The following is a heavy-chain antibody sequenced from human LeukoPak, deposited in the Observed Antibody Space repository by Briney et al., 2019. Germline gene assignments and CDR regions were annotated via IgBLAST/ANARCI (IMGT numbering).Heavy chain of an antibody. Sequence: GASVKVSCKASGGTFSSYAISWVRQAPGQGLEWMGGIIPIFGTANYAQKFQGRVTITADESTSTAYMELSSLRSEDMAVYYCARDSKGTSCYDYWGQGTLVTVSS. J-gene: IGHJ4*02. CDR2: IIPIFGTA. CDR3: ARDSKGTSCYDY. V-gene: IGHV1-69*13. CDR1: GGTFSSYA. D-gene: IGHD2-2*01.